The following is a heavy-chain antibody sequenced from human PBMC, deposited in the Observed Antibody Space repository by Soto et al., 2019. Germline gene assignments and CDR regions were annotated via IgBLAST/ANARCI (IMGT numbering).Heavy chain of an antibody. CDR1: GGSASNKTY. CDR3: ARTTAVPNTLRSRYFFDY. V-gene: IGHV4-61*01. Sequence: SETLSLTCSVSGGSASNKTYWSWIRQPPGKRLEWIGYVYYSGTTNYNPSLKSRVTISVDLSKNQFSLRLSSVTTADTALYYCARTTAVPNTLRSRYFFDYWGQGTLVTVSS. J-gene: IGHJ4*02. CDR2: VYYSGTT. D-gene: IGHD4-17*01.